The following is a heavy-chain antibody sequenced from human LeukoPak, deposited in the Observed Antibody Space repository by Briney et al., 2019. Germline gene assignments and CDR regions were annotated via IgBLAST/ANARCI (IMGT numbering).Heavy chain of an antibody. Sequence: SQTLPLTCAISGGSISSGANYWSWIRPPPGKGLEWIGHMYYSGSTYCNPSLKSRVNMCVDTSRSQYALKLTSVTGADPVVEYGMNSSPGGGWLVSVNFDYWGEGPLVTVS. J-gene: IGHJ4*02. CDR1: GGSISSGANY. CDR2: MYYSGST. V-gene: IGHV4-30-2*03. CDR3: MNSSPGGGWLVSVNFDY. D-gene: IGHD6-19*01.